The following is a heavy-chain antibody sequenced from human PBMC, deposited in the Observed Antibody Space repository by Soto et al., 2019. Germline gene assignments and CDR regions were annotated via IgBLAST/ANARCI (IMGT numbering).Heavy chain of an antibody. D-gene: IGHD3-3*01. V-gene: IGHV1-18*01. CDR2: ISAYNGNT. CDR1: GYTFTSYG. CDR3: ARDLGLRRSGYPIGWHYGMDV. J-gene: IGHJ6*02. Sequence: ASVKVSCKASGYTFTSYGISWVRQAPGQGLEWMGWISAYNGNTNYAQKLQGRVTMTTDTSTSTAYMELRSLRSDDKAVYYCARDLGLRRSGYPIGWHYGMDVWGQGATVTVSS.